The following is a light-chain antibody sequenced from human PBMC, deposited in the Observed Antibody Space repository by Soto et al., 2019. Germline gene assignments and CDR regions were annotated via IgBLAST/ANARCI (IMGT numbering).Light chain of an antibody. CDR2: GNS. CDR3: QSYDSSLSVVL. Sequence: QSVLTQPPSVSGAPGQRVTISCTGSSSNIGAGYDVHWYQQLPGTAPKLLIYGNSNRPSGVPDRFSGSKSGTSASLAITGLQAEDEADYYCQSYDSSLSVVLFGGGTQVTVL. J-gene: IGLJ2*01. CDR1: SSNIGAGYD. V-gene: IGLV1-40*01.